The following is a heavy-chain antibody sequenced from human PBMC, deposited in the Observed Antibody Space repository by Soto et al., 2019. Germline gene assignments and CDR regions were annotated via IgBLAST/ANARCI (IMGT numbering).Heavy chain of an antibody. V-gene: IGHV3-30*18. J-gene: IGHJ6*02. CDR1: GFTFSSYG. D-gene: IGHD6-19*01. Sequence: QSGGSLRLSCAASGFTFSSYGMHWVRQAPGKGLEWVAVISYDGSNKYYADSVKGRFTISRDNSKNTLYLQMRSLRAEDTAVYYCVKDGSSGWPYFYDMDVWGQGTTVTVSS. CDR3: VKDGSSGWPYFYDMDV. CDR2: ISYDGSNK.